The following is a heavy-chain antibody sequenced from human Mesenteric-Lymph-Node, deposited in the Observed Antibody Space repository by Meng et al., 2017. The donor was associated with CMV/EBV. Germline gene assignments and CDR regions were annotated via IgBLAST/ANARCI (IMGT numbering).Heavy chain of an antibody. D-gene: IGHD2-21*01. CDR3: ARRDGGGEWHY. Sequence: SVKVSCKASGGTFSSYAISWVRQAPRQGLEWMGGIIPIFGTANYAQKFQGRVTITTDESTSTAYMELSSLRSEDTAVYYCARRDGGGEWHYWGQGTLVTVSS. CDR1: GGTFSSYA. J-gene: IGHJ4*02. CDR2: IIPIFGTA. V-gene: IGHV1-69*05.